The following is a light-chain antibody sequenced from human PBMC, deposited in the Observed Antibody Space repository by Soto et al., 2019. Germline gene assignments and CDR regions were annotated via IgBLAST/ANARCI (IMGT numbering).Light chain of an antibody. J-gene: IGKJ2*01. V-gene: IGKV3-20*01. CDR1: QSVNSAY. CDR3: QQYGSSPPKT. CDR2: GAS. Sequence: EIVLTQSPGTLSLSPGERATLSCRSSQSVNSAYLAWYQQKPGQAPRLLIYGASSRATGIPDRFSGSGSGTDFTLTISRLEPEDFALYYCQQYGSSPPKTFGQGTKLEIK.